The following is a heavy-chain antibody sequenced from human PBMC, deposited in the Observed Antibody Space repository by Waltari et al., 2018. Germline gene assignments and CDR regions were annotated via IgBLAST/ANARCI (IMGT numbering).Heavy chain of an antibody. Sequence: QVQLQESGPGLVKPSETLSLTCTVSGGSISSYYWSWIRQPPGKGLEWIGYIYYSGSTNYNPSLKSRVTISVDTSKNQFSLKLSSVTAADTAVYYCAREGYCSSTSCPLGFDPWGQGTLVTVSS. CDR1: GGSISSYY. D-gene: IGHD2-2*01. CDR3: AREGYCSSTSCPLGFDP. J-gene: IGHJ5*02. V-gene: IGHV4-59*01. CDR2: IYYSGST.